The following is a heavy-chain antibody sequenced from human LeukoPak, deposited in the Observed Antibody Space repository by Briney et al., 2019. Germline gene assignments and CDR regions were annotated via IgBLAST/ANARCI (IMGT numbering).Heavy chain of an antibody. J-gene: IGHJ4*02. CDR3: AREARSILTGYYGDEAIN. CDR2: INPSGGST. Sequence: ASVKVSCKASGYTFTSYYMHWVRQAPGQGLEWMGIINPSGGSTSYAQKFQGGVTMTRDTSTSTVYMELSSLRSEDTAVYYCAREARSILTGYYGDEAINWGQGTLVTVSS. CDR1: GYTFTSYY. V-gene: IGHV1-46*01. D-gene: IGHD3-9*01.